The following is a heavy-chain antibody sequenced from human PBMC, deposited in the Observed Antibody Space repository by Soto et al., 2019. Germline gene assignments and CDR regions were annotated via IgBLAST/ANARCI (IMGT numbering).Heavy chain of an antibody. Sequence: PGGSLRLSCAASGFTFSSYWMHWVRQAPGKGLVWVSRINSDGSSTSYADSVKGRFTISRDNAKNTLYLQMNSLRAEDTAVYYCVRGDNWNDEASDYWGQGTLVTVSS. D-gene: IGHD1-1*01. V-gene: IGHV3-74*01. CDR1: GFTFSSYW. CDR2: INSDGSST. J-gene: IGHJ4*02. CDR3: VRGDNWNDEASDY.